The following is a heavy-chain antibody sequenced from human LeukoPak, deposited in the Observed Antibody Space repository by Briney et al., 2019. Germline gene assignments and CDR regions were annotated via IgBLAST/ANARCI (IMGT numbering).Heavy chain of an antibody. D-gene: IGHD2-21*02. CDR2: IYYSGST. J-gene: IGHJ4*02. V-gene: IGHV4-59*01. CDR3: AKVGPAYCGGDCYSDY. Sequence: PSETLSLTCTVSGGSISSYYWSWIRQPPGKGLEWIGYIYYSGSTNYNPSLKSRVTISVDTSKNQFSLKLSSVTAADTAVYYCAKVGPAYCGGDCYSDYWGQGTLVTVSS. CDR1: GGSISSYY.